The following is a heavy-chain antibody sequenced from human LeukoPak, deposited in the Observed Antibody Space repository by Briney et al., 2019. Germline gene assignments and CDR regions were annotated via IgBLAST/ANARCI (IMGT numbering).Heavy chain of an antibody. CDR3: ARAVGATMPHFDY. D-gene: IGHD1-26*01. CDR1: GGAFSSYT. V-gene: IGHV1-69*02. CDR2: IIPILGIA. J-gene: IGHJ4*02. Sequence: SVKVSCKASGGAFSSYTTSWVRQAPGQGLEWMGRIIPILGIANYAQKFQGRVTITADKSTSTAYMELSSLRSEDTAVYYCARAVGATMPHFDYWGQGTLVTVSS.